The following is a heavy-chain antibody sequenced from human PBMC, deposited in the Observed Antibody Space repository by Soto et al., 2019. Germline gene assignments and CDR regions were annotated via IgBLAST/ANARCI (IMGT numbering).Heavy chain of an antibody. D-gene: IGHD6-13*01. CDR2: ISGSSGNT. J-gene: IGHJ4*02. CDR3: AKASSSSWGVFDY. CDR1: GFTFSNYA. Sequence: EVQLLESGGGLVQPGGSLRLSCAASGFTFSNYAMTWVRQAPGKGLEWVSAISGSSGNTFFADSVKGRFTISRDNSENSLYLQMNSLSAEDTAVYYCAKASSSSWGVFDYWSQGTLITVSS. V-gene: IGHV3-23*01.